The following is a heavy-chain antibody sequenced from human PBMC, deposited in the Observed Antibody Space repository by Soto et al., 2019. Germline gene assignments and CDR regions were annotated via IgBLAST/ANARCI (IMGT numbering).Heavy chain of an antibody. Sequence: QVQLQESGPGLVKPSGTLSLTCAVSGGSISSSDWWSWVRQPPGKGLEWIGEVYHSGSTNYNPSLKSRVTISVDKSKNQFSLKLTSVSAADTAVYYCARDRTTPSRGFDYWGQGTLITVSS. CDR1: GGSISSSDW. CDR3: ARDRTTPSRGFDY. J-gene: IGHJ4*02. V-gene: IGHV4-4*02. CDR2: VYHSGST. D-gene: IGHD4-17*01.